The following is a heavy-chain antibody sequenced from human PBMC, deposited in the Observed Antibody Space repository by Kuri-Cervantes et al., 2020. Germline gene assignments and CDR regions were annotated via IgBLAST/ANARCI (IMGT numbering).Heavy chain of an antibody. J-gene: IGHJ4*02. V-gene: IGHV3-30*02. D-gene: IGHD3-16*01. Sequence: GSLRLSCAASGFTFSSYSMNWVRQAPGKGPEWVAFTRYDGNNEYYGESVKGRFTISRDNSKNTLYLQMKSLRPEDTAMYYCVKERSPGGDFWGQGTLVTVSS. CDR3: VKERSPGGDF. CDR2: TRYDGNNE. CDR1: GFTFSSYS.